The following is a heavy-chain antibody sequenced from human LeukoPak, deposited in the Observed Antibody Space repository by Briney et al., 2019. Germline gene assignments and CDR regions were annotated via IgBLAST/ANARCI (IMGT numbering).Heavy chain of an antibody. V-gene: IGHV1-2*02. Sequence: ASVKVSCKSSGSTFTDYYIHWVRQAPGQGLEWVGWVNPNSGGTNYAQKFQGRVTMTRDTSISTAYMELSRLRSDDTAVYYCARVKKQQLANDAFDIWGQGTMVTVSS. J-gene: IGHJ3*02. CDR1: GSTFTDYY. D-gene: IGHD6-13*01. CDR2: VNPNSGGT. CDR3: ARVKKQQLANDAFDI.